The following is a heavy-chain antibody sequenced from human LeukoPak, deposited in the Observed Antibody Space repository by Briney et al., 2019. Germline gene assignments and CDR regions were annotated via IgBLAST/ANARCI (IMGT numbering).Heavy chain of an antibody. Sequence: GSLRLSFATSGFTFSHYAMSLVRQAPGKGLELVSAISGSGGSTYYADSVKGRFTISRDNSKNTLYLQMNSLRAEDTAVYYCAKDNAGWYRGYFDYWGQGTLVTVSS. V-gene: IGHV3-23*01. J-gene: IGHJ4*02. D-gene: IGHD6-19*01. CDR3: AKDNAGWYRGYFDY. CDR1: GFTFSHYA. CDR2: ISGSGGST.